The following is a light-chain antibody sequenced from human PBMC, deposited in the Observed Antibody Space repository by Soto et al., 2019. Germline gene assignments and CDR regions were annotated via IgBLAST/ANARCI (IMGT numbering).Light chain of an antibody. CDR1: QGINNW. V-gene: IGKV1-5*01. J-gene: IGKJ2*01. Sequence: DLQMTQSPSTLSAFVGDRVTISCWATQGINNWLAWYQQKPGKAPRLLIYDVSTLQTGVPSRFSGRGSGTEATLIISSLQPDDVATYYCQQYFRYPVTFGRGTKVEIK. CDR3: QQYFRYPVT. CDR2: DVS.